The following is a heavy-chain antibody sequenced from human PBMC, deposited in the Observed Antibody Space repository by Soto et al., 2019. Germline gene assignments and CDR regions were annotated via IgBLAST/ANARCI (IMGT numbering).Heavy chain of an antibody. J-gene: IGHJ6*02. CDR3: AKDQGGYMVSGMDV. Sequence: GASVKVSCKASGYTFTGYYIYGLLQSPGHGLEWMGWINPDSGATNYAHNFQGRVTMTRDTSIRAAYMELSRLSSDDTAVYYCAKDQGGYMVSGMDVWGQGTTVTVSS. CDR2: INPDSGAT. V-gene: IGHV1-2*02. D-gene: IGHD2-2*02. CDR1: GYTFTGYY.